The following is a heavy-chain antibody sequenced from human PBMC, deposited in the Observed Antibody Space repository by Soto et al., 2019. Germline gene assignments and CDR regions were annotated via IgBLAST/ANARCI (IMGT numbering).Heavy chain of an antibody. J-gene: IGHJ4*02. CDR2: IIPRTDIA. CDR1: RATFNTYT. V-gene: IGHV1-69*08. Sequence: QVQLLQSGPEVKKPGSSVKVSCKASRATFNTYTITWVRQAPGQGLEWMGRIIPRTDIANYAQKFQDRVSITADRSTSTAYMELSSLRFDDTAVYYCARDYYYGSGSSMDSFDSWGQGTLVTVSS. CDR3: ARDYYYGSGSSMDSFDS. D-gene: IGHD3-10*01.